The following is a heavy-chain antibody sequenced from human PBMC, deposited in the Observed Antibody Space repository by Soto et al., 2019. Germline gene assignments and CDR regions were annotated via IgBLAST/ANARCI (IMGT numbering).Heavy chain of an antibody. CDR3: ARDANTSGGIAASKDAFDI. V-gene: IGHV3-21*01. J-gene: IGHJ3*02. CDR2: ISSSSSYI. CDR1: GFTFSSYS. Sequence: GGSLRLSCAASGFTFSSYSMNWVRQAPGKGLEWVSSISSSSSYIYYADSVKGRFTISRGNAKNSLYLQMNSLRAEDTAVYYCARDANTSGGIAASKDAFDIWGQGTMVTVSS. D-gene: IGHD6-13*01.